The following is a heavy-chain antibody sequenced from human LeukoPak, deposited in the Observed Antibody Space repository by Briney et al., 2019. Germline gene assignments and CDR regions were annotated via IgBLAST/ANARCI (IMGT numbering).Heavy chain of an antibody. CDR2: INPNSGGT. J-gene: IGHJ6*02. D-gene: IGHD3-10*01. CDR1: GYTFTSYY. CDR3: ARDSGSSPEGYYYYGMDV. V-gene: IGHV1-2*04. Sequence: PRASVKVSCKASGYTFTSYYMHWVRQAPGQGLEWMGWINPNSGGTNYAQRFQGWVTMTRDTSISTAYMELSRLRSDDTAVYYCARDSGSSPEGYYYYGMDVWGQGTTVTVSS.